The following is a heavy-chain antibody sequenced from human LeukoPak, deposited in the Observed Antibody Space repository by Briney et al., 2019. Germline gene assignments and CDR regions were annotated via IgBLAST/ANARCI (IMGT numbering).Heavy chain of an antibody. V-gene: IGHV3-30*02. Sequence: GSLRLSCAASGFTLSNYDMHWVRQAPGKGLEWVAFIRYDGSNKDYADSVKGRFTISRDNSKNTLLLQMNSLRAEDTAVYYCAKSSSSWSTAYYFDYWGQGTLVTVSS. CDR1: GFTLSNYD. D-gene: IGHD6-13*01. J-gene: IGHJ4*02. CDR3: AKSSSSWSTAYYFDY. CDR2: IRYDGSNK.